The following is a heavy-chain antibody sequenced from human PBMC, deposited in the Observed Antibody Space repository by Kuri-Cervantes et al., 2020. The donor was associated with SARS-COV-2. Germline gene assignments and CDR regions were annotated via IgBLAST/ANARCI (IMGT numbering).Heavy chain of an antibody. V-gene: IGHV3-23*01. J-gene: IGHJ4*02. Sequence: GESLKISCAASGFTFSSYAMSWVRQAPGKGLEWVSAISGSGGSTYYADSVKGRFTISRENAKNLLYLQMNSLRTEDTAVYFCAGAGTGWKYPIDYWGQGTLVTVSS. D-gene: IGHD3-10*01. CDR3: AGAGTGWKYPIDY. CDR2: ISGSGGST. CDR1: GFTFSSYA.